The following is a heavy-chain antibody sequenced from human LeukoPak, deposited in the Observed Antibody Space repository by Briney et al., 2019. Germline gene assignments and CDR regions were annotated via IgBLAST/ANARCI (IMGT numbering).Heavy chain of an antibody. D-gene: IGHD3-3*01. CDR3: AREVWSGNYNI. J-gene: IGHJ4*02. CDR1: GYTFTSYG. CDR2: INPDSGHA. V-gene: IGHV1-18*01. Sequence: GASVNVSCKASGYTFTSYGISWVRQAPGQGLEWMGWINPDSGHANYAQKFQGRVTMTTHTSTSTAYMELRSLRSEDTAVYYCAREVWSGNYNIWGQGTLVTVSS.